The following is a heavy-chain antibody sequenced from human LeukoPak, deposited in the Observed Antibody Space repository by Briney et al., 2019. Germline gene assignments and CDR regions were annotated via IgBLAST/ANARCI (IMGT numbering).Heavy chain of an antibody. D-gene: IGHD6-6*01. CDR1: GYTFTSYD. CDR3: ARGLRRPIAARHGYYYYYMDV. CDR2: MNPNSGNT. Sequence: EASVKVSFKASGYTFTSYDINWVRQATGQGLEGMGWMNPNSGNTGYAQKFQGRVTITRNTSISTAYMELSSLRSEDTAVYYCARGLRRPIAARHGYYYYYMDVWGKGTTVTVSS. V-gene: IGHV1-8*03. J-gene: IGHJ6*03.